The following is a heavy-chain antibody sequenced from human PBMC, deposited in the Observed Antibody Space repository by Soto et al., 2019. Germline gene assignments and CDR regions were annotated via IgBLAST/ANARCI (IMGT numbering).Heavy chain of an antibody. CDR2: IYSSGST. D-gene: IGHD3-10*01. CDR3: ARDIGSYAYGEGY. Sequence: PSETLSLTCTVSGGSISSSSYYWGWIRQPAGKGLEWIGSIYSSGSTYYNPSLNSRATMSVDTSKNQFSLKLSSVTAADTAVYYCARDIGSYAYGEGYWGQGIQVTVS. J-gene: IGHJ4*02. V-gene: IGHV4-39*07. CDR1: GGSISSSSYY.